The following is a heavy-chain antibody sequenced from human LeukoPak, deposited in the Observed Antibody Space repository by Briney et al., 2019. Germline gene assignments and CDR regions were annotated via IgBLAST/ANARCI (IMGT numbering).Heavy chain of an antibody. D-gene: IGHD1-7*01. V-gene: IGHV4-61*02. Sequence: SQTLSLTCTASGGSISSGSYYWSWIRQPAGKGLEWIGRIYTSGSTNYNPSLKSRVTISVDTSKNQFSLKLSSVTAADTAVYYCAREGYSWNSNFDCWGQGTLVTVSS. CDR2: IYTSGST. CDR1: GGSISSGSYY. CDR3: AREGYSWNSNFDC. J-gene: IGHJ4*02.